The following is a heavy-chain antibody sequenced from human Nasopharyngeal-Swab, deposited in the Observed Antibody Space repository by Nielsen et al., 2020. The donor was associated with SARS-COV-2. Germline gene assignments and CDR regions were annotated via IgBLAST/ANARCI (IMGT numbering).Heavy chain of an antibody. CDR3: ARFSGSYSLNWFDP. J-gene: IGHJ5*02. V-gene: IGHV4-59*01. CDR1: GGSISNYY. D-gene: IGHD3-10*01. CDR2: IFYSGST. Sequence: SETLSLTCTVSGGSISNYYWSWIRQPPGKGLEWIGQIFYSGSTNYNPSIKTRVTISVDTSKNEFSLKLNSVTAADMAVYYCARFSGSYSLNWFDPWGQGILVIVSS.